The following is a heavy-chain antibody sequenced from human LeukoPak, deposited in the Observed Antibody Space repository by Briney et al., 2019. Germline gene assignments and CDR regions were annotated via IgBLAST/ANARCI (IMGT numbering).Heavy chain of an antibody. CDR2: IYYSGST. Sequence: SQTLSLTCTVSGGSISSGGYYWNWIRQHPGKGLEWIGYIYYSGSTYYNPSLKSRVTISVDTSKNQFSLKLSSVTAADTAVYYCAREYYYGSGSYYKVWFDPWGQGTLVTVSS. D-gene: IGHD3-10*01. CDR1: GGSISSGGYY. CDR3: AREYYYGSGSYYKVWFDP. V-gene: IGHV4-31*03. J-gene: IGHJ5*02.